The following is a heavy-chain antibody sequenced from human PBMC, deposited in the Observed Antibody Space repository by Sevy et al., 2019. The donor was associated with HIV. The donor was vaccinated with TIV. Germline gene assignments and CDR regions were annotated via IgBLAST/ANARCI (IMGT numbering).Heavy chain of an antibody. J-gene: IGHJ4*02. CDR2: ISYDGSNK. Sequence: GGYLRLSCAASGFTFSSYGMHWVRQAPGKGLEWVAVISYDGSNKYYADSVKGRFTISRDNSKNTLYLQMNSLRAEDTAVYYCAKSGDGVVAAPRDYFDYWGQGTLVTVSS. CDR1: GFTFSSYG. CDR3: AKSGDGVVAAPRDYFDY. V-gene: IGHV3-30*18. D-gene: IGHD2-15*01.